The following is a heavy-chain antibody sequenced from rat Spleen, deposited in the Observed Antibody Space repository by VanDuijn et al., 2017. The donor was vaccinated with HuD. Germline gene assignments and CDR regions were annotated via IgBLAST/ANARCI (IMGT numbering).Heavy chain of an antibody. CDR2: INSAGST. V-gene: IGHV3-3*01. D-gene: IGHD1-11*01. J-gene: IGHJ2*01. Sequence: EVQLQESGPGLVKPSQSLSLTCSVTGYSITSSSRWNWIRKFPGNKLECMGYINSAGSTNYNPSLKSRISITRDTSKNQFFLQLNSLTTEDTATYFCARPANYGGGYYFDYWGQGVMVTVSS. CDR1: GYSITSSSR. CDR3: ARPANYGGGYYFDY.